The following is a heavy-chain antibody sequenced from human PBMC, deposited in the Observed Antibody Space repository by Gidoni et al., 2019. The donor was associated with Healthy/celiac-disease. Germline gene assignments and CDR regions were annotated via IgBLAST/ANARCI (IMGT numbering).Heavy chain of an antibody. CDR3: ARSIAAAGPTPVDY. Sequence: QVQLVQSGAEVKKPGSSVQVSCTASGGTFSSYTISWVRQAPGKGLEWMGRIIPILGIANYAQKFQGRVTITADKSTSTAYMELSSLRSEDTAVYYCARSIAAAGPTPVDYWGQGTLVTVSS. CDR2: IIPILGIA. J-gene: IGHJ4*02. V-gene: IGHV1-69*02. D-gene: IGHD6-13*01. CDR1: GGTFSSYT.